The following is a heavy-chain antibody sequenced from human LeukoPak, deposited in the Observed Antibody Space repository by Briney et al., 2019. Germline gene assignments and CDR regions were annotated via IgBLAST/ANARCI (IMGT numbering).Heavy chain of an antibody. D-gene: IGHD1-1*01. V-gene: IGHV4-30-4*01. CDR3: ARVSGTTPFDY. CDR2: IYYSGST. J-gene: IGHJ4*02. Sequence: SETLSLTCTVSGGSISSGAYYWSWIRQRPGKGLEWIGYIYYSGSTYYNPSLESRVTISVDKSKNQFSLKLSSVTAADTAVYFCARVSGTTPFDYWGQGILVTVSS. CDR1: GGSISSGAYY.